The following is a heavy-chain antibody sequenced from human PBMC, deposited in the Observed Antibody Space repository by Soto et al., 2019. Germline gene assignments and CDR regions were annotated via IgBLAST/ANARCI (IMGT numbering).Heavy chain of an antibody. J-gene: IGHJ6*02. CDR2: IYYSGST. D-gene: IGHD1-7*01. V-gene: IGHV4-31*03. Sequence: QVQLQESGPGLVKPSQTLSLTCTVSGGSISSGGYYWSWIRQHPGKGLEWIGYIYYSGSTYYNPSLKRRVTLSVDTSQNQFSLKLSSVTAADTAVYYCARDSRTGITGTTAKYYYYCMDVWGQGTTVTVSS. CDR1: GGSISSGGYY. CDR3: ARDSRTGITGTTAKYYYYCMDV.